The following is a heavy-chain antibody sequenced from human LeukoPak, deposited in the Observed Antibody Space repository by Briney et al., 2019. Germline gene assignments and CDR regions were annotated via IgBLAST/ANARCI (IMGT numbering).Heavy chain of an antibody. CDR3: AGDYGDYLGLQF. Sequence: GGSLRLSCAASGFTFSSYDMHWVRQAPGKGLEWVAVISYDGSNKYYADSVKGRFTISRDNSKNTLYLQMDSLRAEDTAVYYCAGDYGDYLGLQFWGQGTLITVSS. D-gene: IGHD4-17*01. CDR2: ISYDGSNK. CDR1: GFTFSSYD. J-gene: IGHJ4*02. V-gene: IGHV3-30*03.